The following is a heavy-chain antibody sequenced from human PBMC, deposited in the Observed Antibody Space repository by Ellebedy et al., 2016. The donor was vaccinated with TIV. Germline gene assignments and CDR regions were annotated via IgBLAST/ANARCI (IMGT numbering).Heavy chain of an antibody. CDR1: GGSFSGYY. Sequence: SETLSLTXAVYGGSFSGYYWSWIRQPPGKGLEWIGEINHSGSTNYNPSLKSRVTISVDTSKNQFSLKLSSVTAADTAVYYCARRWSGYLNWFNPWGQGTLVTVSS. CDR2: INHSGST. V-gene: IGHV4-34*01. CDR3: ARRWSGYLNWFNP. D-gene: IGHD3-3*01. J-gene: IGHJ5*02.